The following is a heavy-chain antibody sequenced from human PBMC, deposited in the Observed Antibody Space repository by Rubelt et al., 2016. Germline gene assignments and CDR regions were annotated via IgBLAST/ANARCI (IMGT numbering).Heavy chain of an antibody. CDR1: VGSFSGHA. D-gene: IGHD5-12*01. Sequence: QVPLQQWGTGLLKPSETLSRTCAVYVGSFSGHAWAWIRQPPGKGLEWIAEIDHREIINYNPSLKSRLTISIDTSKTQLSLGRSSVSAAETAVYFCARDTVARRQDVQDYWGQGTLVTVSS. J-gene: IGHJ4*02. V-gene: IGHV4-34*01. CDR2: IDHREII. CDR3: ARDTVARRQDVQDY.